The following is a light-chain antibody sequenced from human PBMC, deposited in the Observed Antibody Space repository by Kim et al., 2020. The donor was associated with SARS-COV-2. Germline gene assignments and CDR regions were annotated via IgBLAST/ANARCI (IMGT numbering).Light chain of an antibody. Sequence: VSPGERATLSCRASQNANSNLAWYQQKPGQAPRLLIYDASTRATDIPARFSGSGSGTDFTLTISCLQSEDFAVYYCQQYDKWPLTFGGGTKVDIK. CDR2: DAS. CDR3: QQYDKWPLT. V-gene: IGKV3-15*01. J-gene: IGKJ4*01. CDR1: QNANSN.